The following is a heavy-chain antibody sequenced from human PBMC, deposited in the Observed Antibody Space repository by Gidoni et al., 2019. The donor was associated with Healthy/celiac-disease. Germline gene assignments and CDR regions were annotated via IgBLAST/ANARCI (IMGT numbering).Heavy chain of an antibody. Sequence: QVQLQESGPGLVKPSGTLSLTCAVSGGSIRSRTWWSWVRQPPGKGLEWIGEIYHSGSTNYNPSLKSRVTISVDKSKNQFSLKLSSVTAADTAVYYCARKRGYSGYDYVYYYMDVWGKGTTVTVSS. D-gene: IGHD5-12*01. CDR1: GGSIRSRTW. CDR2: IYHSGST. CDR3: ARKRGYSGYDYVYYYMDV. V-gene: IGHV4-4*02. J-gene: IGHJ6*03.